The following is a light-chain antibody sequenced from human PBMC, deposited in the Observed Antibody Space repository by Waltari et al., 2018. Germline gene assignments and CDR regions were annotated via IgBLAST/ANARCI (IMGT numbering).Light chain of an antibody. CDR2: GAS. Sequence: EIVLTQSPGTLSLSPGERATLSCRASQSVSRALAGYQQKPVQAPRLRIYGASNRATGIPDRFSGSGSGTDFSLTISSLEPEDFAVYYCQHYLRLPATFGQGTKVEIK. V-gene: IGKV3-20*01. CDR1: QSVSRA. J-gene: IGKJ1*01. CDR3: QHYLRLPAT.